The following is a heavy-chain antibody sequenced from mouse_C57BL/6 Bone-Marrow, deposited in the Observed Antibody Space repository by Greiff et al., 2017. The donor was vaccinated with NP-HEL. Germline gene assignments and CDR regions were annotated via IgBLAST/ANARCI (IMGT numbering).Heavy chain of an antibody. J-gene: IGHJ4*01. V-gene: IGHV5-17*01. CDR3: AILLPYAMDY. Sequence: EVKLMESGGGLVKPGGSLKLSCAASGFTFSDYGMHWVRQAPEKGLEWVAFISSGSSTIYYADTVKGRFTISRDNAKNTLFLQMTSLRSEDTAMYYCAILLPYAMDYWGQGTSVTVSS. CDR1: GFTFSDYG. CDR2: ISSGSSTI. D-gene: IGHD2-1*01.